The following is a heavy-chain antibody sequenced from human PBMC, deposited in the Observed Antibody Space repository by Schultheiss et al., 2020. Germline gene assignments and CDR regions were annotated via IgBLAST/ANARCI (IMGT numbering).Heavy chain of an antibody. V-gene: IGHV1-8*01. D-gene: IGHD2-2*01. CDR2: MNPNSGNT. CDR3: ARGCDGSTSCYNWFDP. J-gene: IGHJ5*02. Sequence: ASVKVSCKASGYTFTSYDINWVRQATGQGLEWMGWMNPNSGNTGYAQKFQGRVTMTRNTSISTAYMELSSLRSEDTAVYYCARGCDGSTSCYNWFDPWGQGTLVTVSS. CDR1: GYTFTSYD.